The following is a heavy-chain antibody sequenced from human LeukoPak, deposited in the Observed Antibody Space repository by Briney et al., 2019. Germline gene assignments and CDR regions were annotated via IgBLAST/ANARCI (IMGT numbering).Heavy chain of an antibody. CDR3: ASLPAAADKDY. CDR1: GFTFSSYA. D-gene: IGHD2-2*01. Sequence: GGSLRLSCAASGFTFSSYAMSWVRQAPGKGLEWASAISGSGGSTYYADSVKGRFTISRDNSKNTLYLQMNSLRAEDTAVYYCASLPAAADKDYWGQGTLVTVSS. V-gene: IGHV3-23*01. CDR2: ISGSGGST. J-gene: IGHJ4*02.